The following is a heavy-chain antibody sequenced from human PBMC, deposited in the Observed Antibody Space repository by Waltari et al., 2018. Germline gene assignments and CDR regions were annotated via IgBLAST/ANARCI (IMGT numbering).Heavy chain of an antibody. Sequence: QVQLHQWGAGLLKPSETLSLTCAVPGGPFTAYPWSWIRQPPGKGLEWIGEISHSGVTHYNPSLRSRVTMSVDTIKKQFSLMLTSVTAADTAVYFCARTWGNSPPLGWFDPWGRGTRVTISS. J-gene: IGHJ5*01. D-gene: IGHD7-27*01. CDR1: GGPFTAYP. V-gene: IGHV4-34*01. CDR3: ARTWGNSPPLGWFDP. CDR2: ISHSGVT.